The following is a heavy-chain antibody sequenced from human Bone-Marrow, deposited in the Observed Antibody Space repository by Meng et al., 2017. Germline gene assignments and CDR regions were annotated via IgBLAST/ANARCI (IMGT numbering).Heavy chain of an antibody. V-gene: IGHV3-15*01. CDR3: SGHVDY. Sequence: VMLGVAGEGSAKPGGSVRLAFAASGFTFSNAGRTWVRQAPGKGLEWIGRMKSNVDGGTVDYAAAVKGRFFISRDDSENTFYLQMNSLKTEDTAVYYCSGHVDYWGHGTLVTVSS. CDR2: MKSNVDGGTV. J-gene: IGHJ4*01. CDR1: GFTFSNAG.